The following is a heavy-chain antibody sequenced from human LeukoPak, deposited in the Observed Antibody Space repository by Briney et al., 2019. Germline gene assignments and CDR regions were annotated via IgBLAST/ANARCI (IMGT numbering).Heavy chain of an antibody. CDR3: ARDSYESRNPHGVY. CDR2: IKQDGSQQ. V-gene: IGHV3-7*01. J-gene: IGHJ4*02. D-gene: IGHD3-16*01. Sequence: GGSLRLSCTASGFTFSAYWMSWVRQIPGKGLEWVANIKQDGSQQYYVDSVKGRFSISRDNARNSLYLRMNSLRAEDTAIYYCARDSYESRNPHGVYWGQGTLVTVSS. CDR1: GFTFSAYW.